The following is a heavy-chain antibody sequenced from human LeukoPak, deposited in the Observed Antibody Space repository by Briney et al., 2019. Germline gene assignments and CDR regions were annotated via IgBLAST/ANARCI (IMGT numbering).Heavy chain of an antibody. CDR1: GYTFTTYY. J-gene: IGHJ6*02. D-gene: IGHD3-10*01. CDR3: ETIREVRGVPFYGMDV. Sequence: GASVKVSCKASGYTFTTYYIHWVRQAPGQGLEWMGISNPSGGSTDYAQRFQGRVTMTADTSTNTVFMELSSLRAEDTAVYYCETIREVRGVPFYGMDVWGQGTTVTVSS. CDR2: SNPSGGST. V-gene: IGHV1-46*01.